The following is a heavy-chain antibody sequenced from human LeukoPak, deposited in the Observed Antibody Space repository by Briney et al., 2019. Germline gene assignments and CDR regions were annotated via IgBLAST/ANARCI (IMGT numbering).Heavy chain of an antibody. J-gene: IGHJ4*02. CDR2: IYRGGKT. Sequence: GGSLRLSCAVSGFTVSDYYMSWVRQAPGHGLEWVSVIYRGGKTYYADSVKGRFTISRDDSKNTLYLQMNSLRAEDTAVYYCAKGTGYYGSGSFDYWGQGTLVSVSS. V-gene: IGHV3-53*01. CDR3: AKGTGYYGSGSFDY. CDR1: GFTVSDYY. D-gene: IGHD3-10*01.